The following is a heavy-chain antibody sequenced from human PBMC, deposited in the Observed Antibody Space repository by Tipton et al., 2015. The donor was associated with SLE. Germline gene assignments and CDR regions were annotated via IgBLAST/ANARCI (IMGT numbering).Heavy chain of an antibody. D-gene: IGHD5-18*01. CDR1: GGSISSSSHY. J-gene: IGHJ5*02. V-gene: IGHV4-39*07. CDR2: NYYSGST. CDR3: ASGRYSYGYETPNWFDP. Sequence: TMSLTCTVSGGSISSSSHYWGWIRQPPGKWLVWIGSNYYSGSTYYNPSLKSRVTISVDTSKNQFSLKLSSVTAADTAVYYCASGRYSYGYETPNWFDPWCQGTLVTVSS.